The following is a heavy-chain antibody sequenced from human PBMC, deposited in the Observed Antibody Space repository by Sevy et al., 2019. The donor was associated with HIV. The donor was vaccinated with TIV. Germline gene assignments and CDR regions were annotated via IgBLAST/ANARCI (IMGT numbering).Heavy chain of an antibody. D-gene: IGHD6-6*01. CDR2: IYYNGNN. V-gene: IGHV4-59*08. Sequence: SETVSLTCSVSGSINSYYWSWIRQTPEKGLEWIGYIYYNGNNNHNPSLKSRVTMSIDTSKNQFSLKLSSVTAADTAVYYCARPDSPYTSSSYFLNWGQGILVTVSS. CDR1: GSINSYY. CDR3: ARPDSPYTSSSYFLN. J-gene: IGHJ1*01.